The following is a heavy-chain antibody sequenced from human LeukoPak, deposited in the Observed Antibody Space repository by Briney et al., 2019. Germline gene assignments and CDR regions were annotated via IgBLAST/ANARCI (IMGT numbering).Heavy chain of an antibody. CDR3: ARRASVAATLDY. J-gene: IGHJ4*02. V-gene: IGHV4-34*01. CDR1: GESFSGHY. D-gene: IGHD2-15*01. CDR2: VNHSGTT. Sequence: SETLSLTCAVYGESFSGHYWSWICQPPGKRLEWIGEVNHSGTTNYNPSLKSRVTISVDTSKNQFSLKLRSVTAADTAVYYCARRASVAATLDYWGQGTLVTVSS.